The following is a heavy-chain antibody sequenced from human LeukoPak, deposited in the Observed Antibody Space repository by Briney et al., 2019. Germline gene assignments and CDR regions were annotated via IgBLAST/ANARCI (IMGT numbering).Heavy chain of an antibody. V-gene: IGHV3-23*01. CDR2: FSGSGGTT. J-gene: IGHJ2*01. CDR1: GFTFSSYA. Sequence: GGSLRLSCAASGFTFSSYAMSWVRQAPRQGLEWVSAFSGSGGTTYYADSVKGRFTVSRDNSNNTLYMQMNSLRADDTAVYYCAKEGKLLWCGEWSSYWYFDLWGRGTLVTVSS. D-gene: IGHD3-10*01. CDR3: AKEGKLLWCGEWSSYWYFDL.